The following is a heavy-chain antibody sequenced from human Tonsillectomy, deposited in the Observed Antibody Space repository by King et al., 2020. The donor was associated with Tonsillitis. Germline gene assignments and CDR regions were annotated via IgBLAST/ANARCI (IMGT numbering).Heavy chain of an antibody. CDR1: GGATSSGSYY. Sequence: VQLQESGPGLVKPSQTLSLTCTVSGGATSSGSYYWSWIRQPSGKGLEWIGRIDTTGSTNYNPPLKSRVTISVDTSKNQFSLKLSSVTAADTAVYYCARDEDYYGSFDYWGQGTLVTVSS. D-gene: IGHD3-10*01. CDR2: IDTTGST. J-gene: IGHJ4*02. CDR3: ARDEDYYGSFDY. V-gene: IGHV4-61*02.